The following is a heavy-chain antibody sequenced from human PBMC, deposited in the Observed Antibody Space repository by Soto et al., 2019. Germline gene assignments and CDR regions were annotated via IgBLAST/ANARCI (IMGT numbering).Heavy chain of an antibody. CDR2: ISGSGCSI. J-gene: IGHJ4*02. D-gene: IGHD3-3*01. CDR3: AKGYYDFWSGSDY. Sequence: GSLRLSCAASGFTFSSYAMSWVRQAPGKGLEWVSAISGSGCSIYYADSVKGRFTISRDNSKNTLYLQMNSLRAEDTAVYYCAKGYYDFWSGSDYWGQGTLVTVSS. CDR1: GFTFSSYA. V-gene: IGHV3-23*01.